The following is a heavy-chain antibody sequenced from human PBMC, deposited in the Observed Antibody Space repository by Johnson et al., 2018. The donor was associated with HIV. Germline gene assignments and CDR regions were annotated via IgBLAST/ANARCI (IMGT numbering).Heavy chain of an antibody. CDR3: ARDTTMIVVSDAFDI. D-gene: IGHD3-22*01. CDR1: GFNFDDYG. Sequence: VQLVESGGGVVPPGGSLRLSCAASGFNFDDYGMSWVRQAPGKGLEWVSGINWNGGSTCFADSVTGRFTISRANAKNSLYLQMNSLRAEDTALYYCARDTTMIVVSDAFDIWGQGTMVTVSS. J-gene: IGHJ3*02. V-gene: IGHV3-20*04. CDR2: INWNGGST.